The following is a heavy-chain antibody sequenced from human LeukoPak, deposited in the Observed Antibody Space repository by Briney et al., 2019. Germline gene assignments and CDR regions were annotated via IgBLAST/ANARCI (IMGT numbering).Heavy chain of an antibody. CDR3: AREEATTVRGVSDY. J-gene: IGHJ4*02. CDR1: GFTFSSYA. Sequence: GGSLRLSCAASGFTFSSYAMSWVRQAPGKGLEWVALICFDGTKKYYADSVKGRFTISRDNSKNTLYLQKNSLSAEDTAVYYCAREEATTVRGVSDYWGQGTLVTVSS. CDR2: ICFDGTKK. V-gene: IGHV3-33*08. D-gene: IGHD3-10*01.